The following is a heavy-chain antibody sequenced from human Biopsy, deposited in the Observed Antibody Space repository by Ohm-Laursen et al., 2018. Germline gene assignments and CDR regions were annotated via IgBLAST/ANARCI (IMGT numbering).Heavy chain of an antibody. J-gene: IGHJ4*02. V-gene: IGHV3-53*01. CDR3: AGEGDDSSGYTPHYFDY. Sequence: SLRLSCTASGFTVSSNYMSWVRQAPGKGLEWVSVIYSGGSTYYADSVKGRFTISRDNSKNTLYLQMNSLRGEDTAVYYCAGEGDDSSGYTPHYFDYWGQGTLVTVSS. D-gene: IGHD3-22*01. CDR2: IYSGGST. CDR1: GFTVSSNY.